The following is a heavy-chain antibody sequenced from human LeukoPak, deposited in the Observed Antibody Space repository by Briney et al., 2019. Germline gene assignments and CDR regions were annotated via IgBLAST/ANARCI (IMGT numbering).Heavy chain of an antibody. V-gene: IGHV3-23*01. D-gene: IGHD5-18*01. CDR3: AKDRGYSYGSLFDY. CDR2: ISGSDGST. CDR1: GFTFSSYA. Sequence: GGSLRLSCAASGFTFSSYAMSWVRQAPGKGLEWVSGISGSDGSTYYADSVKGRFTISRDNSKNTLYLQMNSLRAEDTAVYYCAKDRGYSYGSLFDYWGQGTLVTVSS. J-gene: IGHJ4*02.